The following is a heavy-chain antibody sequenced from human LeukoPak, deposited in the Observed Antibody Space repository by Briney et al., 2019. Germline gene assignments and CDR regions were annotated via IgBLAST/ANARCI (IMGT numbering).Heavy chain of an antibody. CDR2: ISSSSSYI. D-gene: IGHD5-24*01. CDR3: ARAQGYGFNSYSFDY. V-gene: IGHV3-21*01. J-gene: IGHJ4*02. CDR1: GFTFSSYS. Sequence: AGGSLRLSCAASGFTFSSYSMNWVRQAPGRGLEWVSVISSSSSYIYNADSVKGRFTISRDDAKNSLYLQMNSLRAEDTAVYYCARAQGYGFNSYSFDYWGQGTLVTVSS.